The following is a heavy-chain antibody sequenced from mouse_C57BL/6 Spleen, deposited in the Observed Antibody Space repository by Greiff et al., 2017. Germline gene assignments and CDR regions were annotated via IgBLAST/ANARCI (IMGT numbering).Heavy chain of an antibody. CDR3: GRGWDSYAMDY. J-gene: IGHJ4*01. Sequence: QVQLQQSGAELVKPGASVKLSCKASGYTFTSYWMHWVKQRPGQGLEWIGMIHPNSGSTNYNEKFKSKATLTVDKTSSTAYMQLSSLTSEDSAVYYWGRGWDSYAMDYWGQGTSVTVSS. CDR2: IHPNSGST. D-gene: IGHD2-3*01. V-gene: IGHV1-64*01. CDR1: GYTFTSYW.